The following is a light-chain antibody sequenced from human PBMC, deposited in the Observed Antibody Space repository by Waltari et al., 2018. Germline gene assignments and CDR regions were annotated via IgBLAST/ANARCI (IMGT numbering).Light chain of an antibody. CDR3: QQYNNWPLLT. CDR2: GAS. V-gene: IGKV3-15*01. CDR1: QSVATY. J-gene: IGKJ4*01. Sequence: EIVITQSPATLSVFPGERATLSCRASQSVATYLAWYQQKPGQAPRLLIYGASTRPTGIPARFSGGGSGTEFTLTISSLQSEDFAVYYCQQYNNWPLLTFGGGTRVEIK.